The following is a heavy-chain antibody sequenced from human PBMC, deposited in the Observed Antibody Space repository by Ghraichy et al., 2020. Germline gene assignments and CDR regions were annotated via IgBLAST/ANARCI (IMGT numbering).Heavy chain of an antibody. Sequence: SETLSLTCTVSGGSISSYYWSWIRQPPGKGLEWIGYIYTSVSTNYNPSLKSRVTISVDTSKNQFSLKLSSVTAADTAVYYCARLGITFGGVIVGFDYWGQGTLVTVSS. J-gene: IGHJ4*02. V-gene: IGHV4-4*09. CDR1: GGSISSYY. CDR2: IYTSVST. D-gene: IGHD3-16*02. CDR3: ARLGITFGGVIVGFDY.